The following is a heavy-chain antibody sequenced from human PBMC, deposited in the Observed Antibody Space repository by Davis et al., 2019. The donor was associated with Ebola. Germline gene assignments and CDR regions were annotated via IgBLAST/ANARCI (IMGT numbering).Heavy chain of an antibody. D-gene: IGHD3-10*01. Sequence: PSETLSLTCAVYGGPLSGYYWNWIRQPPGKGLEWIGEINHSGSTNYNPSLKSRLTISVDTSKNQFSLKLSSVTAADTAVYFCASGVPGYWGQGTLVTVSS. CDR2: INHSGST. J-gene: IGHJ4*02. CDR3: ASGVPGY. CDR1: GGPLSGYY. V-gene: IGHV4-34*01.